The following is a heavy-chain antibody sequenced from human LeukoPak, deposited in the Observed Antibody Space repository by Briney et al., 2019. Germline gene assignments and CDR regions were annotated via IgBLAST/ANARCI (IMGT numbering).Heavy chain of an antibody. V-gene: IGHV3-33*06. CDR1: GFTFTSYG. J-gene: IGHJ4*02. CDR3: AKMVLWSGYIPYYFDY. D-gene: IGHD3-3*01. CDR2: IWYDGSKK. Sequence: GRSLRLSCAASGFTFTSYGMHWVRQAPGKGLDWVAVIWYDGSKKYYADSVKGRFTISRDNSGNTLYLQMASLRGEDTAIYYCAKMVLWSGYIPYYFDYWGQGTLVTVSS.